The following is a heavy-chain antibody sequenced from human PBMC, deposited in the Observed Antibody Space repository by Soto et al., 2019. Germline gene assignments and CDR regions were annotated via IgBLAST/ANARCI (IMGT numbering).Heavy chain of an antibody. D-gene: IGHD5-18*01. CDR2: ISYSGST. J-gene: IGHJ4*02. Sequence: QVQLQESGPGLVKPSQTLSLTCTVSGGSISSGDYHWSWIRQPPGKGLEWIGYISYSGSTSYNPSLKSRVTLSLHSTKNQLSLKLSSVTAADMAVHYCTRLQIANSYSFDYWGQGTLATVSS. CDR1: GGSISSGDYH. V-gene: IGHV4-30-4*01. CDR3: TRLQIANSYSFDY.